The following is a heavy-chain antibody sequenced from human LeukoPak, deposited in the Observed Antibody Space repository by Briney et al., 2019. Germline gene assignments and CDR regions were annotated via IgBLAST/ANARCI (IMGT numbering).Heavy chain of an antibody. CDR1: GGVFTTYA. CDR3: TIIPNVILFAHYFEY. V-gene: IGHV1-69*11. Sequence: SVKVSCKASGGVFTTYAISWVRQAPGPGLEWMGSIIPFLGTTNYAQKFHGRVTMTADQPTRTAYMELTYVTSDDTAVYYCTIIPNVILFAHYFEYWGQGTLVTVSS. CDR2: IIPFLGTT. D-gene: IGHD2-21*01. J-gene: IGHJ4*02.